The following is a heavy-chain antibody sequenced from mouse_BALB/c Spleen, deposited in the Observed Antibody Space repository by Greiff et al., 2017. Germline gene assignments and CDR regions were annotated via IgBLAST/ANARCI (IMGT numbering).Heavy chain of an antibody. Sequence: EVQLVESGGGLVQPGGSRKLSCAASGFTFSSFGMHWVRQAPEKGLEWVAYISSGSSTIYYADTVKGRFTISRDNPKNTLFLQMTSLRSEDTAMYYCARGDGYRYFDVWGAGTTVTVSS. D-gene: IGHD2-3*01. CDR3: ARGDGYRYFDV. V-gene: IGHV5-17*02. CDR2: ISSGSSTI. J-gene: IGHJ1*01. CDR1: GFTFSSFG.